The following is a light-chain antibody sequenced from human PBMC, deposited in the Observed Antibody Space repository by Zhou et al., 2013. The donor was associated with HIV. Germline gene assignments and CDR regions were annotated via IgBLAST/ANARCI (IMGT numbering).Light chain of an antibody. CDR3: QQYNDRPPWT. CDR1: QSVGTN. CDR2: GAS. Sequence: EIVMTQSPATLSVSLGERTTLSCRASQSVGTNLAWYQQKPGQAPRLLIRGASARATGIPDRFSGSGSGTEFTLTISSLQSEDSAVYYCQQYNDRPPWTFGQGTKVEI. J-gene: IGKJ1*01. V-gene: IGKV3-15*01.